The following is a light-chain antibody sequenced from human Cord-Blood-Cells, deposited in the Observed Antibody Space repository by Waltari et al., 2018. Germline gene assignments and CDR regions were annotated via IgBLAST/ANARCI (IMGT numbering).Light chain of an antibody. V-gene: IGKV1-39*01. CDR2: AAS. J-gene: IGKJ4*01. CDR3: QQSYSTPLT. Sequence: DIQMTQSPSSLSASVGARVTITCRESQSISSYLNWYQQKPGKAPKLLIYAASSLQSGVPSRFSGSGSGTDFTLTISILQPEDFATYYCQQSYSTPLTFGGGTKVEIK. CDR1: QSISSY.